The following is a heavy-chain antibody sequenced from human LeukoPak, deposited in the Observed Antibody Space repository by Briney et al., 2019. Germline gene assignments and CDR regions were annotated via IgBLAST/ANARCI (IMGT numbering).Heavy chain of an antibody. J-gene: IGHJ4*02. CDR1: GFTLSSYE. CDR2: IDYDGGSG. V-gene: IGHV3-23*01. CDR3: TKYSGRLPTYYYDSSGYYSVTFFDY. D-gene: IGHD3-22*01. Sequence: PGGSLRLSCTVSGFTLSSYEMSWIRQAPGKGLEWVSSIDYDGGSGHYADSVKGRFTISRDNSNNTLFLHLNSLRGEDTAVYYCTKYSGRLPTYYYDSSGYYSVTFFDYWGQGTLVTVSS.